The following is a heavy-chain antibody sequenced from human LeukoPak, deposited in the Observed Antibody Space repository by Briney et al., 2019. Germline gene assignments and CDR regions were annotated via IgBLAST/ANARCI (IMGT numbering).Heavy chain of an antibody. CDR2: IYHSGTT. CDR3: ARGEGS. Sequence: SETLSLTCAVSGGSMSSSSYSWNWIRQPPGKGMEWIGHIYHSGTTSYNPSLRSRVTISVDTSKNQFSLTLSSVTAADTAVYYCARGEGSWGQGTLVTVSS. V-gene: IGHV4-30-2*01. CDR1: GGSMSSSSYS. D-gene: IGHD1-26*01. J-gene: IGHJ5*02.